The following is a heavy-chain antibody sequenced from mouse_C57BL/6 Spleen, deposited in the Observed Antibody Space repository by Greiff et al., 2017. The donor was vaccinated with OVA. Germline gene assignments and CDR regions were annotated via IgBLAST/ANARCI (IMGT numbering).Heavy chain of an antibody. D-gene: IGHD2-2*01. CDR3: ARGGMVTTGFAY. V-gene: IGHV1-52*01. J-gene: IGHJ3*01. Sequence: QVQLQQPGAELVRPGSSVKLSCKASGYTFTSYWMHWVKQRPIQGLEWIGNIDPSDSETHYNQKFKDKATLTVDKSSSTAYMQLSSLPSEDSAVYYCARGGMVTTGFAYWGQGTLVTVSA. CDR2: IDPSDSET. CDR1: GYTFTSYW.